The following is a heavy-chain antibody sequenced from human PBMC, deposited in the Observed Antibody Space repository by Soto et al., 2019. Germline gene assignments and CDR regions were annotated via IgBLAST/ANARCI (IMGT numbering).Heavy chain of an antibody. D-gene: IGHD3-16*01. CDR3: ARVGIWGDFDI. J-gene: IGHJ3*02. CDR2: INPSGGST. V-gene: IGHV1-46*03. Sequence: ASVKISCRASGYTFTTYDISWVRQAPGQGLEWMGIINPSGGSTSYAQKFQGRVTMTRDTSTSTVYMYLSSLRSEDTAVYYCARVGIWGDFDIWGQGTMVTVS. CDR1: GYTFTTYD.